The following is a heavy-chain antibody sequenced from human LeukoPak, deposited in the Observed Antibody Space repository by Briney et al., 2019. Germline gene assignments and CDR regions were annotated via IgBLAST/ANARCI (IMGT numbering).Heavy chain of an antibody. Sequence: PSETLSLTCAVYSGSFSGYYWSWIRQPPGKGLEWIGEINHSGSTNYNPSLKSRVTISVDTSKNQFSLKLSSVTAADTAVYYCARGPPYYYDSSGYYYSFDYWGQGTLVTVSS. D-gene: IGHD3-22*01. J-gene: IGHJ4*02. CDR2: INHSGST. V-gene: IGHV4-34*01. CDR3: ARGPPYYYDSSGYYYSFDY. CDR1: SGSFSGYY.